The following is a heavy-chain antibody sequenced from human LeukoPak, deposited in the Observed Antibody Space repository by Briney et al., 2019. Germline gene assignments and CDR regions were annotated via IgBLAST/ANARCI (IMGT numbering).Heavy chain of an antibody. CDR3: ARGLYCSSTSCYASIHDY. CDR2: MNPNSGNT. V-gene: IGHV1-8*01. D-gene: IGHD2-2*01. CDR1: GYTFTSYD. Sequence: APVKVSCKASGYTFTSYDINWVRQATGQGLEWMGWMNPNSGNTGYAQKFQGRVTMTRNTSISTAYMELSSLRSEDTAVYYCARGLYCSSTSCYASIHDYWGQGTLVTVSS. J-gene: IGHJ4*02.